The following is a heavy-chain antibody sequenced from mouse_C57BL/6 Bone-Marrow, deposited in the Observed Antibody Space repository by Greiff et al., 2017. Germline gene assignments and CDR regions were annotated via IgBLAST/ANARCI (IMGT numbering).Heavy chain of an antibody. V-gene: IGHV2-6*01. D-gene: IGHD1-1*01. Sequence: VMLVESGPGLVAPSQSLSITCTVSGFSLTSYGVDWVRQSPGKGLEWLGVIWGVGSTNYNSALKSRLSISKDNSKSQVFLKMNSLQTDDTAMYYCASTTGGWGFAYWGQGTLVTVSA. CDR3: ASTTGGWGFAY. CDR1: GFSLTSYG. J-gene: IGHJ3*01. CDR2: IWGVGST.